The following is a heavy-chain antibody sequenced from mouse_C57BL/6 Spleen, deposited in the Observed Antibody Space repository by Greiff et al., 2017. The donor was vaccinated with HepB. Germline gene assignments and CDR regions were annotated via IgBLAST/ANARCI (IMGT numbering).Heavy chain of an antibody. V-gene: IGHV1-80*01. CDR2: IYPGDGDT. J-gene: IGHJ2*01. CDR3: ARLDDGYYYFDY. Sequence: VQLKQSGAELVKPGASVKISCKASGYAFSSYWMNWVKQRPGKGLEWIGQIYPGDGDTNYNGKFKGKATLTADKSSSTAYMQLSSLTSEDSAVYFCARLDDGYYYFDYWGQGTTLTVSS. CDR1: GYAFSSYW. D-gene: IGHD2-3*01.